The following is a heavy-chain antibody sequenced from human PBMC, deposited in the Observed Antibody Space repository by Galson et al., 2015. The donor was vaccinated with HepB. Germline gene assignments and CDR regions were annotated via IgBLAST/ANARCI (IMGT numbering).Heavy chain of an antibody. Sequence: SCKASGGTFSSYAISWVRQAPGQGLEWMGGIIPIFGTANYAQKFQGRVTITADESTSTAYMELSSLRSEDTAVYYCARDYDSSGYYPPRFDYWGQGTLVTVSS. V-gene: IGHV1-69*01. CDR3: ARDYDSSGYYPPRFDY. J-gene: IGHJ4*02. D-gene: IGHD3-22*01. CDR2: IIPIFGTA. CDR1: GGTFSSYA.